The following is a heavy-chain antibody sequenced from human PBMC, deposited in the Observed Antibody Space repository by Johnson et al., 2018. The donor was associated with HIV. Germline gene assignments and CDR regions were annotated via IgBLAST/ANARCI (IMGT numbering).Heavy chain of an antibody. V-gene: IGHV3-11*04. D-gene: IGHD4-17*01. Sequence: QVQLVESGGGVVQPGGSLRLSCAASGLTFSDYYMSWIRQAPGTGLEWVAYISSSGSTVYYADSAKSRFTISRDNAKNQLHLQMNSLRPEDTAVCYCARDLRGAFDIWGQGTMVTVSS. CDR1: GLTFSDYY. J-gene: IGHJ3*02. CDR3: ARDLRGAFDI. CDR2: ISSSGSTV.